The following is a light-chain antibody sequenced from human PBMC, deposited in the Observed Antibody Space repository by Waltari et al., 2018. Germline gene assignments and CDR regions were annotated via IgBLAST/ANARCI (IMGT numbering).Light chain of an antibody. CDR2: GAS. CDR3: QQYDYWPT. V-gene: IGKV3D-15*01. J-gene: IGKJ1*01. CDR1: QSVSSN. Sequence: ERVMTQSPATLSVSPGERATLSCRASQSVSSNLAGYQQKFGQAPRPLIYGASTRATGIRARFSGSGSGTEFTLTIGSLQSEDFAVYYCQQYDYWPTFGQGTKVEIK.